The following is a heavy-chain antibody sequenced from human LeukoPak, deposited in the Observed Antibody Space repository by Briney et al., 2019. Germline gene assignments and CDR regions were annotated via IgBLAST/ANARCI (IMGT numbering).Heavy chain of an antibody. D-gene: IGHD3-10*01. J-gene: IGHJ4*02. CDR1: GFTFDDYA. Sequence: PGRSLRLSCAASGFTFDDYAMHWVRQAPGKGLEWVSGISWNSGSIGYADSVKGRFTISRDNAKNSLYLQMNSLRAEDTALYYCAKDTAKLWFGELYYWGQGTLVTVSS. CDR3: AKDTAKLWFGELYY. V-gene: IGHV3-9*01. CDR2: ISWNSGSI.